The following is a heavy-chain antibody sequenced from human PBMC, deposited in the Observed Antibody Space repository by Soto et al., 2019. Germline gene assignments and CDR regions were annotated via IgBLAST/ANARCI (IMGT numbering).Heavy chain of an antibody. Sequence: CLRLSCDVFGFTFGAYGMHWVLQAKRRGLEWVAAISHDGTNKIYGDSLKGRFTISRDNAKNTRYLQSNRLRPAATAVTYYARVLRTGIVVVSASPTHYGMDVRRKGTTVAVAS. CDR2: ISHDGTNK. J-gene: IGHJ6*04. CDR1: GFTFGAYG. CDR3: ARVLRTGIVVVSASPTHYGMDV. D-gene: IGHD3-22*01. V-gene: IGHV3-30*04.